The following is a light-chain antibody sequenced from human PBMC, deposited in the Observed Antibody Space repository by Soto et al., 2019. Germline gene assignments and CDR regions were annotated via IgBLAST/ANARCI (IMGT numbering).Light chain of an antibody. CDR3: QQYNNWPLT. CDR2: MGF. J-gene: IGKJ4*01. CDR1: QSLLHKNGNNY. V-gene: IGKV2-28*01. Sequence: DIVMTQSPLSLPVIPGEAASISCRSSQSLLHKNGNNYFNWYLQKPGQSPQLLIYMGFKRASGVPDRFSGSGSGAEFTLTISSLHSEDFAVYYCQQYNNWPLTFGGGTKVDIK.